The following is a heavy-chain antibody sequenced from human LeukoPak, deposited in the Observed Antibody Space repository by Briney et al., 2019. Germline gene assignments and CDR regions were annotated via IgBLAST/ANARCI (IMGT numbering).Heavy chain of an antibody. D-gene: IGHD1-26*01. CDR2: IKEDGSEK. J-gene: IGHJ4*02. CDR1: GFSFNDYW. V-gene: IGHV3-7*03. Sequence: GGSLRLSCVVSGFSFNDYWMSWVRQAPGKGLEWVANIKEDGSEKFYVDSVKGRFTISRDNAKNSLYLQLNSLRAEDTAVYYCARDLRWERLFDYWGQGTLVTVSS. CDR3: ARDLRWERLFDY.